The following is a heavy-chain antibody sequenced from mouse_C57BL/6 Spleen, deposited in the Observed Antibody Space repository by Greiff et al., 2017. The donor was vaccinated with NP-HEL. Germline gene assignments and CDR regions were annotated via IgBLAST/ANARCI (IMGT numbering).Heavy chain of an antibody. CDR3: ARDSSGYLYAMDY. CDR1: GFTFSDYG. D-gene: IGHD3-2*02. V-gene: IGHV5-17*01. Sequence: EVQVVESGGGLVKPGGSLKLSCAASGFTFSDYGMHWVRQAPEKRLEWVAYISSGSSTIYYTDTVKGRFTISIDNAKNTLFLQLTSLRSEDTAMYYCARDSSGYLYAMDYWGQGTSVTVSS. J-gene: IGHJ4*01. CDR2: ISSGSSTI.